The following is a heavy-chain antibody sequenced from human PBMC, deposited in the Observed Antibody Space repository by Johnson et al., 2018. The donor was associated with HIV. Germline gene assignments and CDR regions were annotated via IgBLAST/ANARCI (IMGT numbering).Heavy chain of an antibody. CDR1: GFTFSGYA. Sequence: VQLMESGGGLVQPGGSLRLSCAASGFTFSGYAMSRVRQAPGKGLEWVSSISGSGCSTYHADSVRGRFTISRDNSKNTLYLQMNSLRAEDTAVYHCAKDRDAYTLSTDAFDIWGQGTMVTVSS. CDR3: AKDRDAYTLSTDAFDI. CDR2: ISGSGCST. V-gene: IGHV3-23*01. J-gene: IGHJ3*02. D-gene: IGHD5-24*01.